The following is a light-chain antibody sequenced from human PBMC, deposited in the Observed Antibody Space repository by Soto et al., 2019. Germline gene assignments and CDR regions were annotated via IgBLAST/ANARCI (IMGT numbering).Light chain of an antibody. CDR2: DAS. CDR1: QSVSSY. V-gene: IGKV3-11*01. J-gene: IGKJ3*01. CDR3: QQSSNWPFT. Sequence: VMTRPPAVKSVSPGDRATLSCRASQSVSSYLAWYQQKPGQAPRLLIYDASNRATGIPDRFSGGGSGTDFTLTISSLEPEDFAVYYCQQSSNWPFTFGQGTKADVK.